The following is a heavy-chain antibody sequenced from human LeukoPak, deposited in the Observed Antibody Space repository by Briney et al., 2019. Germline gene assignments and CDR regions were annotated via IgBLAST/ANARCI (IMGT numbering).Heavy chain of an antibody. Sequence: SGGSLRLSCTASGFTFGDYAMSWVRQAPGKGLEWVGFIRSKAYGGTTEYAASVKGRFTISRDDSKSIAYLQMNSLKTEDTAVYYCTTSSGWTDYSFDYWGQGTLVTVSS. D-gene: IGHD6-19*01. J-gene: IGHJ4*02. CDR2: IRSKAYGGTT. V-gene: IGHV3-49*04. CDR1: GFTFGDYA. CDR3: TTSSGWTDYSFDY.